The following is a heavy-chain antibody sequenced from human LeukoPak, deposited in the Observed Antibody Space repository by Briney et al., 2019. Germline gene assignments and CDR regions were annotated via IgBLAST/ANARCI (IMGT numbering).Heavy chain of an antibody. Sequence: PSETLSLTCAVYGGSFSGYYWSWIRQSPGKGLEWIGEINHSGSSNNNLFLKSRVTMSVDTSKNQFFLKLTSVTAADTAVYYCARGRAMVTDAFDIWGQGTMVTVSS. V-gene: IGHV4-34*01. CDR1: GGSFSGYY. CDR2: INHSGSS. J-gene: IGHJ3*02. CDR3: ARGRAMVTDAFDI. D-gene: IGHD5-18*01.